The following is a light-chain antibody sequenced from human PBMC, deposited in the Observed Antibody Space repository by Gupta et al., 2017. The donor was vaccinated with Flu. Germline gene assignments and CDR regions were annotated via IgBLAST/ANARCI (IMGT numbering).Light chain of an antibody. CDR2: AAS. V-gene: IGKV1-39*01. CDR3: QQSNSTLST. J-gene: IGKJ2*01. CDR1: QGISSY. Sequence: PSFLSASVGDRVTITCRASQGISSYLNWYQQKPGKAPKVLIYAASSLQSGVPSRFSGSGSGTDFTLTISSLQPEDFATYYCQQSNSTLSTFGQGTKLEIK.